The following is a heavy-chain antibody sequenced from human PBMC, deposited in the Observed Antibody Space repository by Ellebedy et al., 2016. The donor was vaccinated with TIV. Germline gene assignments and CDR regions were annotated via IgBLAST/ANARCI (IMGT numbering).Heavy chain of an antibody. CDR2: ISGSNT. CDR3: ARDSGRRSSWDTNY. D-gene: IGHD6-13*01. V-gene: IGHV3-23*01. J-gene: IGHJ4*02. Sequence: GESLKISCAASGFTFSNYAMCWVRQAPGKGLEWVSTISGSNTYYADSVRGRLTISRDNSRNTLYLQINSLRAEDTAIYYCARDSGRRSSWDTNYWGQGTQVTVSS. CDR1: GFTFSNYA.